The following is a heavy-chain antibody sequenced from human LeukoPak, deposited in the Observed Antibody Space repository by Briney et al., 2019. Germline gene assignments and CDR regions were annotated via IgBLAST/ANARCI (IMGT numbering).Heavy chain of an antibody. CDR3: ARVAVATLFRGAFDI. CDR1: GYTFTSYY. Sequence: ASVKVSCKASGYTFTSYYMHWVRQAPGQGLEWTGIINPSGDSTSYAQKFQGRVTMTRDTSTSTVYMELSSLRSEDTAVYYCARVAVATLFRGAFDIWGQGTMVTVSS. J-gene: IGHJ3*02. CDR2: INPSGDST. D-gene: IGHD6-19*01. V-gene: IGHV1-46*01.